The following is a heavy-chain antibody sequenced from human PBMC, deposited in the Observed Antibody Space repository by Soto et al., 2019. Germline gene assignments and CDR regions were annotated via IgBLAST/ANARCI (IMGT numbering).Heavy chain of an antibody. J-gene: IGHJ3*02. Sequence: QVQLVESGGGVVQPGRSLRLSCAASGFTFSSYAMHWVRQAPGKGLEWVAVISYDGSNKYYADSVKGRFTISRDNFKNTLYLQMNSLRAEDTAVYYCAREEIVVVPAAMGDAFDIWGQGTMVTVSS. CDR1: GFTFSSYA. CDR3: AREEIVVVPAAMGDAFDI. D-gene: IGHD2-2*01. V-gene: IGHV3-30-3*01. CDR2: ISYDGSNK.